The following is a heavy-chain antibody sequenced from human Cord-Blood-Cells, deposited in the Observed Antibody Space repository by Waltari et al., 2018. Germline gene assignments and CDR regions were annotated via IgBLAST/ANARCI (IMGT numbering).Heavy chain of an antibody. D-gene: IGHD2-2*01. CDR3: ARHEIAVVVPAAIDY. J-gene: IGHJ4*02. CDR2: IYYSGST. CDR1: GGSISSSSYY. V-gene: IGHV4-39*01. Sequence: QLQLQESCPGLVKPSETLSLTCTVSGGSISSSSYYWAWIRQPPGKGLEWIGSIYYSGSTYYNPSLKSRVTISVDTSKNQFSLKLSSVTAADTAVYYCARHEIAVVVPAAIDYWGQGTLVTVSS.